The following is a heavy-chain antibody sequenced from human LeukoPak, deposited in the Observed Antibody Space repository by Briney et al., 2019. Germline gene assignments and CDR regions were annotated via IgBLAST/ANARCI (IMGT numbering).Heavy chain of an antibody. CDR3: ARHQDSGDYERAFDI. J-gene: IGHJ3*02. V-gene: IGHV4-39*01. Sequence: PSETLSLTCTVSGGSISSSSYYWGWIRQPPGKGLEWIGSIFYGRSTYYNPSLKSRVTISVDTSKNQFSLKLSSVTVADTAVYYCARHQDSGDYERAFDIWGQGTMVTVSS. D-gene: IGHD4-17*01. CDR2: IFYGRST. CDR1: GGSISSSSYY.